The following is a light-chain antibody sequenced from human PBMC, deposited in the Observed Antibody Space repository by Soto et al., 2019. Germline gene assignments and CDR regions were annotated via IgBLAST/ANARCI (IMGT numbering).Light chain of an antibody. CDR3: QQYNSYST. CDR2: KAS. J-gene: IGKJ1*01. Sequence: DIQMTQSPSTLSASVGDRVTITCRASQSISSWLAWYQQKPGKAPKLLIYKASSLESGVPSRFSGSGSGTEFTLTISSLQPDVFATYYCQQYNSYSTVGQGTKVEIK. V-gene: IGKV1-5*03. CDR1: QSISSW.